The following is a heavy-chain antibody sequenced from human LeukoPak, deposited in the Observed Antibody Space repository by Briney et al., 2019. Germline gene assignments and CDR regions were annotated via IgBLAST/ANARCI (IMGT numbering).Heavy chain of an antibody. Sequence: SVKVSCKASGGTFSSYAISWVRQAPGQGLEWMGGIIPIFGTANYAQKFQGRVTITTDESTSTAYMELSSLRSEDTAVYYCASSGTMVRGVPYYFDYWGQGTLVTVSS. CDR1: GGTFSSYA. CDR2: IIPIFGTA. J-gene: IGHJ4*02. CDR3: ASSGTMVRGVPYYFDY. D-gene: IGHD3-10*01. V-gene: IGHV1-69*05.